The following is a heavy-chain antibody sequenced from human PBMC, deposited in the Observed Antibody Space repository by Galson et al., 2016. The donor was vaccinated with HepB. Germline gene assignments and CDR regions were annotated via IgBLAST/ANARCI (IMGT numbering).Heavy chain of an antibody. CDR2: IDAGNGNA. CDR3: AREQSALRFGESYGFDI. Sequence: SVKVSCKASGYTFTTYALYWVRQAPGQSLEWMGWIDAGNGNARLSQKFQGRLTLTRDTSASIAYMELSSLRSEDTAVYYCAREQSALRFGESYGFDIWGQGTLVTVSS. D-gene: IGHD3-10*01. J-gene: IGHJ3*02. V-gene: IGHV1-3*01. CDR1: GYTFTTYA.